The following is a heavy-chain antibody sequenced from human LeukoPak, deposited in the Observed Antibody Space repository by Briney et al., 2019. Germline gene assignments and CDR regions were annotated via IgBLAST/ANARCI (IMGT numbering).Heavy chain of an antibody. D-gene: IGHD3-22*01. J-gene: IGHJ4*02. CDR1: GGTFSSYA. V-gene: IGHV1-69*01. Sequence: SVKVSCKASGGTFSSYAISWVRQAPGQGLEWMGGIIPIFGTANYAQKFQGRVTITADESTSTAYMELSSLRSEDTAVYYCARFSHNYYDSSGPTDYWGQGTLVTVSS. CDR3: ARFSHNYYDSSGPTDY. CDR2: IIPIFGTA.